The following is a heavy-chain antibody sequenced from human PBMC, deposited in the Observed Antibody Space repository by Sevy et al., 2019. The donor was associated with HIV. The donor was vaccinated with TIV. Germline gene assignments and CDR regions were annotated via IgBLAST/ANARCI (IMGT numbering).Heavy chain of an antibody. CDR3: ARLRACGGDCYYYDF. D-gene: IGHD2-21*02. Sequence: ASVKVSCKASGYSFTSYEIHWVRQAPGQGLEWMGIINPSGGSTSYAQKFQDRVTMIRDTSTTTVYMELSSLRSEDTAVYFGARLRACGGDCYYYDFWGQGTLVTVSS. CDR1: GYSFTSYE. CDR2: INPSGGST. V-gene: IGHV1-46*01. J-gene: IGHJ4*02.